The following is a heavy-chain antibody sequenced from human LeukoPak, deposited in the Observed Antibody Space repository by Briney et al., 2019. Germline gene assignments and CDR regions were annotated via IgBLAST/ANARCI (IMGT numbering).Heavy chain of an antibody. CDR1: GFTFSSYA. V-gene: IGHV3-23*01. CDR2: ISGSGDST. Sequence: GGSLRLSCAASGFTFSSYAMSWVRQAPGKGLEWVSAISGSGDSTYYADSVKGRFTISRDNSKNTLFLHMNSLRAADTAVYYCARGGSYLSAFDIWGQGTMVTVSS. D-gene: IGHD1-26*01. J-gene: IGHJ3*02. CDR3: ARGGSYLSAFDI.